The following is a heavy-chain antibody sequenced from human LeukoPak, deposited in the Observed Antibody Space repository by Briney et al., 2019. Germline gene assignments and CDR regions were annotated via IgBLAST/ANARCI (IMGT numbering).Heavy chain of an antibody. CDR2: IYYSGST. CDR1: GGSISSSSYY. D-gene: IGHD3-10*01. J-gene: IGHJ5*02. Sequence: SETLSLTCTVSGGSISSSSYYWGWIRQPPGKGLEWIGSIYYSGSTYYNPSLKSRVTISVDTSKNQFSLKLSSVTAADTAVYYCARDYLVRGSNWFDPWGQGTLVTVSS. CDR3: ARDYLVRGSNWFDP. V-gene: IGHV4-39*07.